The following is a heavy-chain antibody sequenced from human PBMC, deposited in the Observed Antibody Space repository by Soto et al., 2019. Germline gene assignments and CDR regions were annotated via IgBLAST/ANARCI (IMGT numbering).Heavy chain of an antibody. Sequence: SVKVSCKASGGTFSSYAISWVRQAPGQGLEWMGGIIPIFGTANYAQKFQGRVTITADESTSTAYMELSSLRSEDTAVYYCARDLGYCSGGSCYSRDYYYGMDVWGHGTTVTVSS. D-gene: IGHD2-15*01. CDR3: ARDLGYCSGGSCYSRDYYYGMDV. CDR2: IIPIFGTA. CDR1: GGTFSSYA. V-gene: IGHV1-69*13. J-gene: IGHJ6*02.